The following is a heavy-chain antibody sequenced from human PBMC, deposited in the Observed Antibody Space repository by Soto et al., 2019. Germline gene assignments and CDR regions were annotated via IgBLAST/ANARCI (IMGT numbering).Heavy chain of an antibody. V-gene: IGHV3-15*01. Sequence: PGGSLRLSCAASGFTFSNAWMSWVRQAPGRGLEWVGRIKSKTDGGTTDYAAPVKGRFTISRDDSKNTLYLQMNSLKTEDTAVYYCTTDLAVVVPAAKSGFDYWGQGTLVTVSS. J-gene: IGHJ4*02. CDR1: GFTFSNAW. CDR2: IKSKTDGGTT. D-gene: IGHD2-2*01. CDR3: TTDLAVVVPAAKSGFDY.